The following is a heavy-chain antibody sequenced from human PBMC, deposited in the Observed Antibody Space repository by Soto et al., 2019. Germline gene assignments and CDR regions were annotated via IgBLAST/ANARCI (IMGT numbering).Heavy chain of an antibody. CDR2: IYHSGST. J-gene: IGHJ6*02. Sequence: SSETLSLTCAVSGGSISSSNWWSWVRQPPGKGLEWIGEIYHSGSTNYNPSLKSRVTISVDKSKNQFSLKLSSVTAADTAVYYCARDGFRNYDYVWGSYRPHNYYYYGMDVWGQGTTVTVSS. CDR3: ARDGFRNYDYVWGSYRPHNYYYYGMDV. CDR1: GGSISSSNW. D-gene: IGHD3-16*02. V-gene: IGHV4-4*02.